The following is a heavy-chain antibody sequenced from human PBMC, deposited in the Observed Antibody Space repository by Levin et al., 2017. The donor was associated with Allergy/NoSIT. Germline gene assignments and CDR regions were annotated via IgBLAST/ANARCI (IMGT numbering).Heavy chain of an antibody. D-gene: IGHD5-12*01. CDR2: IDWDDVK. Sequence: SGPTLVKPTQTLTLTCTFSGFSLTTNGMCVNWIRQPPGKALEWLALIDWDDVKYYVASLKTRLTISKDTSKNQVVLTMTNVDPVDTATYYCARGSRGFEGTFDYWGQGTLVIVSS. CDR1: GFSLTTNGMC. J-gene: IGHJ4*02. V-gene: IGHV2-70*12. CDR3: ARGSRGFEGTFDY.